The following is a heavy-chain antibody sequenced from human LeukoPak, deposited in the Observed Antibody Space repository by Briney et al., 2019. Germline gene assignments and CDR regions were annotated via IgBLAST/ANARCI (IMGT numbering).Heavy chain of an antibody. CDR1: GFTFSSYA. CDR3: AKDLTGDYYDSSAFDY. V-gene: IGHV3-23*01. CDR2: ISGSGGST. Sequence: PGGSLILSCTASGFTFSSYAMRWVRQAPGKVLEWVSAISGSGGSTYYADAVKGRFTISRDNSKNTLYLQMNSLRAEDTAVYYCAKDLTGDYYDSSAFDYWGQGTLVTVSS. J-gene: IGHJ4*02. D-gene: IGHD3-22*01.